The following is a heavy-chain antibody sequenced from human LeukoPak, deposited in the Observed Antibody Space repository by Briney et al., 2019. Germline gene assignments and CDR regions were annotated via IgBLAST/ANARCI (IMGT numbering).Heavy chain of an antibody. V-gene: IGHV3-30-3*01. CDR3: ARIRGVSGTDWFDP. D-gene: IGHD2-15*01. CDR2: ISDDGGIK. CDR1: GFTFSSYA. J-gene: IGHJ5*02. Sequence: GGSLRLSCAASGFTFSSYAMHWVRQAPGKGLEWVAVISDDGGIKLYTDSVKGRFSISRDNSKDTMSLEMNSLRAEDTAVYYCARIRGVSGTDWFDPWGQGTLVTVSS.